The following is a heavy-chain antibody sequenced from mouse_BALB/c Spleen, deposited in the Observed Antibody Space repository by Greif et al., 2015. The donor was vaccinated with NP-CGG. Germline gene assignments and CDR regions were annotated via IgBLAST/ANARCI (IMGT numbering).Heavy chain of an antibody. CDR3: TRSGYGYYLDY. CDR2: INPSNGGT. Sequence: QVQLQQSGAELVKPGASVKLSCKASGYTFTSYYMYWVKQRPGQGLEWIGEINPSNGGTSFNEKFKSKATLTVDKSSSTAYMQLSSLTSEDSAVYYCTRSGYGYYLDYWGQGTTLTVSS. CDR1: GYTFTSYY. V-gene: IGHV1S81*02. J-gene: IGHJ2*01. D-gene: IGHD2-2*01.